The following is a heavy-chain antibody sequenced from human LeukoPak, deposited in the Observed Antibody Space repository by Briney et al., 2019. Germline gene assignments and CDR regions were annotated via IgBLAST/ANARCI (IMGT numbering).Heavy chain of an antibody. J-gene: IGHJ5*02. CDR3: ARDSYAGRGWLDP. V-gene: IGHV3-53*01. CDR2: IYSGGST. CDR1: GFTVSSNY. Sequence: GGSLRLSCAASGFTVSSNYMSWVRQAPGKGLEWVSVIYSGGSTYYADSVKGRFTLPRDNSKNTLYLQMNSLRVEDTAVYYCARDSYAGRGWLDPWGQGTRVTVSS. D-gene: IGHD2-2*01.